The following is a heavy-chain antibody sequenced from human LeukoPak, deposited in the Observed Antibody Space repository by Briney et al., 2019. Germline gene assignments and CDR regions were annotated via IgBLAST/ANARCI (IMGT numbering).Heavy chain of an antibody. CDR2: ISSSGSTI. Sequence: GGSLRLSCAASGFTFSDYYMSWIRQAPGKGLEWVSYISSSGSTIYYADSVKGRFTISRDNAKNSLYLQMNSLRAEDTALYYCAKGGLRGGTYNDDFWGQGTLVTVSS. V-gene: IGHV3-11*01. CDR3: AKGGLRGGTYNDDF. CDR1: GFTFSDYY. J-gene: IGHJ4*02. D-gene: IGHD3-16*01.